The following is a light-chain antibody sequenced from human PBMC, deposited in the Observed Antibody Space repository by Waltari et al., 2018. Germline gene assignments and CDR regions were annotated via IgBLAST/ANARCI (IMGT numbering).Light chain of an antibody. CDR1: QSISSY. CDR3: QQSYSTPYT. Sequence: DIQMTQSPSSLSASVGDSVTITCRASQSISSYLNWYQHKPGKAPKLLIYSASSLQIGVPSRFSGSGSGTDFTLTISSLQPEDFASYYCQQSYSTPYTFGQGTKLEIK. CDR2: SAS. J-gene: IGKJ2*01. V-gene: IGKV1-39*01.